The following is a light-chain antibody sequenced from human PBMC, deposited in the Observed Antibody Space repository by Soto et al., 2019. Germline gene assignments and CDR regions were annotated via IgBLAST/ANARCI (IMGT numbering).Light chain of an antibody. J-gene: IGKJ2*01. V-gene: IGKV3-20*01. CDR1: QSVSSAY. CDR3: QQYGSSSYT. CDR2: DTS. Sequence: EIVLAQSPGTLSLSPGERATLSCRASQSVSSAYLAWYQQKPGQAPRLLIYDTSSRATGIPDRFSGSGSGTDFTLTISRLEPEDFAAYYCQQYGSSSYTFGQGTELEIK.